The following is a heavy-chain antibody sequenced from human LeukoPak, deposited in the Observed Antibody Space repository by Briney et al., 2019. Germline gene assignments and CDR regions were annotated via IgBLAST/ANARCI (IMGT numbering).Heavy chain of an antibody. Sequence: GGSLRLSCAASGFTFSRYSMNWVRQAPGKGLEWVSYISSSSSSTIYYADSVKGRFTISRDNAKNSLYLQMNSLRAEDTAVYYCARDPGGVQLLHSNDYGMDVWGQGTTVTVSS. CDR3: ARDPGGVQLLHSNDYGMDV. CDR2: ISSSSSSTI. D-gene: IGHD2-2*01. V-gene: IGHV3-48*01. CDR1: GFTFSRYS. J-gene: IGHJ6*02.